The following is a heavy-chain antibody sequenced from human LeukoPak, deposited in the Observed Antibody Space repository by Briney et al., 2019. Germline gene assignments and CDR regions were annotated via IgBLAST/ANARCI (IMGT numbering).Heavy chain of an antibody. J-gene: IGHJ3*02. CDR2: ISSSSSTI. CDR3: ARVADYYDSSGDAFDI. CDR1: GFTFRSYS. V-gene: IGHV3-48*01. Sequence: GGSLRLSCAASGFTFRSYSMNWVRQAPGKGLEWVSYISSSSSTIYYADSVKGRFTISRDNAKNSLYLQMNSLRAEDTAVYYCARVADYYDSSGDAFDIWGQGTMVTVSS. D-gene: IGHD3-22*01.